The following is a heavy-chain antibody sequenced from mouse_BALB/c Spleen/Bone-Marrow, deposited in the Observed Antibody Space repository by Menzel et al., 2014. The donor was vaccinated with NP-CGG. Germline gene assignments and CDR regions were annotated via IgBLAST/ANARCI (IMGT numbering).Heavy chain of an antibody. CDR2: NNPGSGGT. D-gene: IGHD2-3*01. CDR1: GYAFTNYL. V-gene: IGHV1-54*03. J-gene: IGHJ4*01. Sequence: VQRVESGAELVRPGTSVKVSCKASGYAFTNYLIDWVKQRPGQGLEWIGVNNPGSGGTNYNEKFKGKATLTADKSSSTVYMQRSSLTSDDSAVYFCARSIYDGYSEAMDYWGQGTSVTVSS. CDR3: ARSIYDGYSEAMDY.